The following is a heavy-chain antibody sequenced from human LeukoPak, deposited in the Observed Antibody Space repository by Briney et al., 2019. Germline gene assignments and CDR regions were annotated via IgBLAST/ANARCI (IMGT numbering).Heavy chain of an antibody. CDR2: IYYSGST. Sequence: SETLSLTCTVSGGSISSSSYYWGWIRQPPGKGLEWIGSIYYSGSTYYNPSLKSRVTISVDTSKNQFSLKLSSVTAADTAVYYCARHLGGDYYDSSAIPRFDPWGQGTLVTVSS. CDR1: GGSISSSSYY. D-gene: IGHD3-22*01. J-gene: IGHJ5*02. CDR3: ARHLGGDYYDSSAIPRFDP. V-gene: IGHV4-39*01.